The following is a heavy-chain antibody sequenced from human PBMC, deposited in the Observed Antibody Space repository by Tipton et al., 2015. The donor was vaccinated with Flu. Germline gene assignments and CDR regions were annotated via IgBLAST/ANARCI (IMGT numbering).Heavy chain of an antibody. J-gene: IGHJ3*01. CDR1: GFTFSSYE. Sequence: GSLRLSCAASGFTFSSYEMNWVRQAPGKGLEWISYISSSGSGIDYVDSVKGRFTISRDNANSSLYLQMNSLRVEDTAVYYCAAPIITSGFDFWGQGTMVTVSS. D-gene: IGHD3-22*01. CDR3: AAPIITSGFDF. V-gene: IGHV3-48*03. CDR2: ISSSGSGI.